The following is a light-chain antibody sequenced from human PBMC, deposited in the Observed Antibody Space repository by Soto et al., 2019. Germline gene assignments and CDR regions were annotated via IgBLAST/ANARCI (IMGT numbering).Light chain of an antibody. Sequence: DIPMTQSPSSLSASVGDRVTVTCRASQTISDSLNWYQQKPGKAPKLLIYGAFNLQSGVPSRFSGSGSGTYFTLTITSLQPEDFATYYCQHHSTIPITFGQGTRLEIK. J-gene: IGKJ5*01. CDR1: QTISDS. CDR3: QHHSTIPIT. CDR2: GAF. V-gene: IGKV1-39*01.